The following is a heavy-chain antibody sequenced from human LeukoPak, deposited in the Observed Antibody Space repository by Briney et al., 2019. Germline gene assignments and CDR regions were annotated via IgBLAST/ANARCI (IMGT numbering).Heavy chain of an antibody. CDR3: AREGPHGVVVPYFDY. V-gene: IGHV1-69*05. D-gene: IGHD2-2*01. Sequence: ASVKVSCKASGGTFSSYAISWVRQAPGQGLEWMGGIIPTFGTANYAQKFQGRVTITTDESTSTAYMELSSLRSEDTAVYYCAREGPHGVVVPYFDYWGQGTLVTVSS. J-gene: IGHJ4*02. CDR2: IIPTFGTA. CDR1: GGTFSSYA.